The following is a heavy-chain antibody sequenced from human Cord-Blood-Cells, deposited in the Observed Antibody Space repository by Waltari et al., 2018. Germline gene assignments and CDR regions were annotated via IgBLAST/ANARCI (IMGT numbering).Heavy chain of an antibody. Sequence: QVQLVQSGAEVKKPGASVKVSCKVSGYTLTELYMHWVRQAPGKGLEGMGGVDTEGGETIYEQKFQGRVTMTEDTSTETVYMELSSLRSEYTAVYYCATRRELGYCSSTSCYDAFDIWGQVTMVTVSS. CDR2: VDTEGGET. D-gene: IGHD2-2*01. CDR3: ATRRELGYCSSTSCYDAFDI. V-gene: IGHV1-24*01. J-gene: IGHJ3*02. CDR1: GYTLTELY.